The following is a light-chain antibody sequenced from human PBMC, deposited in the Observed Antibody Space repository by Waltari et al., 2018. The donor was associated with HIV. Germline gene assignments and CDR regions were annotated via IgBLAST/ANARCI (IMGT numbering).Light chain of an antibody. CDR2: QDS. CDR1: KLGATY. Sequence: SYELTQPPSVSVSPGQPASIPCSGDKLGATYACWYQQKPGQSPGLVIYQDSKRPSGIPERFSGSNSGNTATLTISGTQAMDEADYYCQAWDSSTAGVFGGGTKLTVL. V-gene: IGLV3-1*01. CDR3: QAWDSSTAGV. J-gene: IGLJ2*01.